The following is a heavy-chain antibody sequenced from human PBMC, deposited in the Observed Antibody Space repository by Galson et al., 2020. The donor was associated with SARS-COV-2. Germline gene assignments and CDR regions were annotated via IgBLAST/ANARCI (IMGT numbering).Heavy chain of an antibody. CDR3: ARVSPPILTGYYKPPYYYGMDV. CDR1: GGSISSGSYY. CDR2: IYTSGST. D-gene: IGHD3-9*01. V-gene: IGHV4-61*02. Sequence: SETLSLTCTVSGGSISSGSYYWSWIRQPAGKGLEWIGRIYTSGSTNYNPSLKSRVTISVDTSKNQFSLKLSSVTAADTAVYYCARVSPPILTGYYKPPYYYGMDVWGQGTTVTVSS. J-gene: IGHJ6*02.